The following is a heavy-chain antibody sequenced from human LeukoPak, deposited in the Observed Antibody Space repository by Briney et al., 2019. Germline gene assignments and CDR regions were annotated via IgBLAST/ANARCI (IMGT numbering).Heavy chain of an antibody. D-gene: IGHD3-16*01. J-gene: IGHJ3*01. CDR2: IRHDGSHH. CDR1: GFGFSSYA. V-gene: IGHV3-30*02. CDR3: AKVRLLGALDDAFDV. Sequence: GGSLRLSCAASGFGFSSYAMHWVRQAPGKGLEWVAFIRHDGSHHYHGDSVKGRFTIPRDNSKNTLYLEMTSLRPEDTAVYYCAKVRLLGALDDAFDVWGQGTMVTV.